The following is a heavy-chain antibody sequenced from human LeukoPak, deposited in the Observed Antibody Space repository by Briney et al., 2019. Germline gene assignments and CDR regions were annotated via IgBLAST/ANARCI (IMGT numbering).Heavy chain of an antibody. Sequence: SQTLSLTCAISGDSVSSNSAAWNWMRRSPSRGVEWLRRTYYRSKWHNDYAVFVRSRITINPDTSKNQFSLQLNSVAPEDTAVYYCARGDSGFSAYYFDYWGQGTLVTVSS. CDR2: TYYRSKWHN. CDR1: GDSVSSNSAA. J-gene: IGHJ4*02. V-gene: IGHV6-1*01. D-gene: IGHD6-25*01. CDR3: ARGDSGFSAYYFDY.